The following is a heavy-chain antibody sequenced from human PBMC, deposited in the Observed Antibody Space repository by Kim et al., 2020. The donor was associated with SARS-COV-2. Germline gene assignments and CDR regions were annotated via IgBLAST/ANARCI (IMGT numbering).Heavy chain of an antibody. D-gene: IGHD6-13*01. Sequence: SETLSLTCTVSGDSISSYYWSWIRQPPGKGLEWIGYIYYTGSTNYNPSLKSRVTISVDTSKNQFSLKLSSVTAADTAVYYCAREQFSSSWFNGWFDPWGQGTLVTVFS. CDR3: AREQFSSSWFNGWFDP. V-gene: IGHV4-59*01. CDR1: GDSISSYY. J-gene: IGHJ5*02. CDR2: IYYTGST.